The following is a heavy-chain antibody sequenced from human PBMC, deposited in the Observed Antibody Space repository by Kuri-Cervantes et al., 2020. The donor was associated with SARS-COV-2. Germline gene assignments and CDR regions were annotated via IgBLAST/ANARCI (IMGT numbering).Heavy chain of an antibody. CDR1: GFTFSSYG. D-gene: IGHD6-19*01. CDR3: ARDVEQWLVRSFWYYGMDV. Sequence: GGSLRLSCAASGFTFSSYGMHWVRQAPGKGLEWVAVIWYDGSNKYYADSVKGRFTIPRDNSKNTLYLQMNSLRAEDTAVYYCARDVEQWLVRSFWYYGMDVWGQGTTVTVSS. V-gene: IGHV3-33*01. J-gene: IGHJ6*02. CDR2: IWYDGSNK.